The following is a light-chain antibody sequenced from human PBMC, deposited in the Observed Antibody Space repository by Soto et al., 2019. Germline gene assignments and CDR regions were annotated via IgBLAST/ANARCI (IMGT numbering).Light chain of an antibody. CDR3: QKYNSAPLT. J-gene: IGKJ4*01. Sequence: DVPMTQSPSSLSASVGDRVTITCRARQGIAPYLAWFQQKPGKVPKLLIYAASTLQSGVPSRFSGSGSGTDFTLTISSRQPEDVATYYCQKYNSAPLTFGGGTKVEIK. CDR1: QGIAPY. V-gene: IGKV1-27*01. CDR2: AAS.